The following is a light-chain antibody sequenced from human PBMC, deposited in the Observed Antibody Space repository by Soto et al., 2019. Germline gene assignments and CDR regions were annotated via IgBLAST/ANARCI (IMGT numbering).Light chain of an antibody. CDR2: KAS. J-gene: IGKJ1*01. Sequence: IRVTLSASAVSASVGDRVTITCRAGQTISSWLAWYQQKPGKAPKLLIYKASTLKSGVPSRFSGSGSGTEFTLTISSLQPDDFATYYCQHYNSYSEAFGQGTKVDIK. CDR3: QHYNSYSEA. CDR1: QTISSW. V-gene: IGKV1-5*03.